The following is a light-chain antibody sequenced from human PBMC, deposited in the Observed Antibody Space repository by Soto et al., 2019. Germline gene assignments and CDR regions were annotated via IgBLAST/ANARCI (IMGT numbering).Light chain of an antibody. CDR1: SSRIGRNY. CDR2: ENN. CDR3: GTWDNSLSAGV. Sequence: QSVLTQPPSVSAAPGQKVTISCSGRSSRIGRNYVSWFQQLPGTAPKLLTSENNKRPSGIPDRFSGSKSGTSATLDIIGFQTGDEADYYCGTWDNSLSAGVFGTGTKVTVL. V-gene: IGLV1-51*02. J-gene: IGLJ1*01.